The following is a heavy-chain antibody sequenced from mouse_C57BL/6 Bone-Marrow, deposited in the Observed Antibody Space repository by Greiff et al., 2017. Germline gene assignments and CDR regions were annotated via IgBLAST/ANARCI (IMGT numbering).Heavy chain of an antibody. CDR2: INPGSGGT. V-gene: IGHV1-54*01. J-gene: IGHJ3*01. Sequence: QVQLQQSGAELVRPGTSVKVSCKASGYAFTNYLIAWVKQRPGQGLEWIGVINPGSGGTNYTEKFKGKATLTADKSTSTAYMQLSSLTSEDSAVYFCARSKNWDSGFAYWGQGTLVTVSA. D-gene: IGHD4-1*01. CDR1: GYAFTNYL. CDR3: ARSKNWDSGFAY.